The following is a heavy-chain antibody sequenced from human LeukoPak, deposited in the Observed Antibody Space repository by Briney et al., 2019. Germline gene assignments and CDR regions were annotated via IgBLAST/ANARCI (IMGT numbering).Heavy chain of an antibody. V-gene: IGHV3-23*01. CDR1: GFTFSSYA. Sequence: PGGSLRLSCAASGFTFSSYAMSWVRQAPGKGLEWVSAISGSGGSTYYADSVKGRFTISRDNPRNTLFLQMVSLRADDTAVYFCARGPRGARIEVTATGVDYWGQGTLVTVSS. CDR3: ARGPRGARIEVTATGVDY. J-gene: IGHJ4*02. CDR2: ISGSGGST. D-gene: IGHD6-19*01.